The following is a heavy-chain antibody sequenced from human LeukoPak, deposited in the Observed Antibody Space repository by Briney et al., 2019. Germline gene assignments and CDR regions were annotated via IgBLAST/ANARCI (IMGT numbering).Heavy chain of an antibody. CDR3: HYSYGSYYYDSSGSGVWPAYYFDY. Sequence: SSVKVSCKDSGGTFSSYAISLVRQAPGQGREWMGGIIPIFCTANYAQQFQGKVTITADESTSTAYIELSSLRSEDMAVYYCHYSYGSYYYDSSGSGVWPAYYFDYWGQGTLVTVSS. D-gene: IGHD3-22*01. J-gene: IGHJ4*02. CDR2: IIPIFCTA. V-gene: IGHV1-69*01. CDR1: GGTFSSYA.